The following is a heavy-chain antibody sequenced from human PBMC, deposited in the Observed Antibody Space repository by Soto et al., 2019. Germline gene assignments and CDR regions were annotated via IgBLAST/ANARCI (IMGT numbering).Heavy chain of an antibody. CDR2: ICNSGYT. J-gene: IGHJ5*02. D-gene: IGHD3-16*01. Sequence: QVQLQESGPGLVKPSQTLSLTCNVSGGDMSSYGCYWSLIRQHPGKGLEWIGYICNSGYTYSHPSLRSRVTISVDTSKNQFSLRLSSVTAADTALYYCAAYYYGWFDPWGQGILVTVSS. V-gene: IGHV4-31*03. CDR3: AAYYYGWFDP. CDR1: GGDMSSYGCY.